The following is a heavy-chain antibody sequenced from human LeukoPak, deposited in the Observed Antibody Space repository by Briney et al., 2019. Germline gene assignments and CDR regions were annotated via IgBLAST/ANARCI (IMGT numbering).Heavy chain of an antibody. V-gene: IGHV3-23*01. CDR3: ARDRFLEWGNWFAP. J-gene: IGHJ5*02. CDR2: ISGSGGST. Sequence: GRSLRLSCAASGFTFSSYAVHWVRQAPGKGLEWVSAISGSGGSTYYADSVKGRFTISRDNSKNTLYLQMNSLRAEDTAVYYCARDRFLEWGNWFAPWGQGTLVTVSS. CDR1: GFTFSSYA. D-gene: IGHD3-3*01.